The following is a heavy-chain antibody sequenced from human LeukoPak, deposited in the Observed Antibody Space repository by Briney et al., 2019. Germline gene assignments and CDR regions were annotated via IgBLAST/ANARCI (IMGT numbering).Heavy chain of an antibody. CDR2: ISSSSSYI. D-gene: IGHD2-2*01. J-gene: IGHJ4*02. Sequence: GGSLPLSCAASGFPFSSYSMNWVRPAPGKGLEWVSSISSSSSYIYYADSVKGRFAISRDNAKNSLYLQMNSLRAEDTAVYYCARGPAPDYWGQGTLVTVSS. CDR3: ARGPAPDY. CDR1: GFPFSSYS. V-gene: IGHV3-21*01.